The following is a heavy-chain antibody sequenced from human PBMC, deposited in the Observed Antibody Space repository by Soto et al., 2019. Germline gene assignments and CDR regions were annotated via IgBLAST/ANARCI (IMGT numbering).Heavy chain of an antibody. V-gene: IGHV2-70*01. D-gene: IGHD3-22*01. CDR1: GFSLSTSGMC. CDR2: IDWDDDK. Sequence: SGPTLVNPTQTLTLTCTFSGFSLSTSGMCVSWIRQPPGKALEWLALIDWDDDKYYSTSLKTRLTISKDTSKNQVVLTMTNMDPVDTATYYCARINFGDCSGYYDWFDPWGQGTLVTVSS. CDR3: ARINFGDCSGYYDWFDP. J-gene: IGHJ5*02.